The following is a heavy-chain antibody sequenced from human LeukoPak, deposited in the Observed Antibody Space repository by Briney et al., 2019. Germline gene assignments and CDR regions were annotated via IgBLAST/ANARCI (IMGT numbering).Heavy chain of an antibody. CDR3: AGDHDLTRAFDI. J-gene: IGHJ3*02. V-gene: IGHV4-39*07. D-gene: IGHD1-1*01. CDR2: IYYSGST. CDR1: GGSISSSSYY. Sequence: PSETLSLTCTVSGGSISSSSYYWGWIRQPPGKGLEWIGSIYYSGSTYYNPSLKSRVTISVDTSKNQFSLKLSSVTAADTAVYYCAGDHDLTRAFDIWGQGTMVTVSS.